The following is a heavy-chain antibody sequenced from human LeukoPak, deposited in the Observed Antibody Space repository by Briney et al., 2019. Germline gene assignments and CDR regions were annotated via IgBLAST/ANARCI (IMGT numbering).Heavy chain of an antibody. V-gene: IGHV3-30*04. CDR2: ISYDGSNK. CDR3: ARDGSDSGYSIDY. J-gene: IGHJ4*02. CDR1: GFTFSSYA. D-gene: IGHD5-12*01. Sequence: GRSLRLSCAASGFTFSSYAMHWVRQAPGKGLEWVAVISYDGSNKYYADSVKGRFTISRDNSKNTLYLQMNSLRAEDTAVYYCARDGSDSGYSIDYWGQGTLVTVSS.